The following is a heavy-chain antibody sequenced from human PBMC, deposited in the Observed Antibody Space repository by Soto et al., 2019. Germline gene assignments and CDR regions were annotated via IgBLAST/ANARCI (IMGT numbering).Heavy chain of an antibody. CDR3: ARQHSSQYCSGRSCRSNWFDP. J-gene: IGHJ5*02. CDR1: GGSISSGGYY. Sequence: QVQLQESGPGLVKPSQTLSLTCTVSGGSISSGGYYWSWIRQHPGKGLEWIGYIYYSGSTYYNPSLKSRVTITVDTSKNQFSLKLSSVTAADTAVYYCARQHSSQYCSGRSCRSNWFDPWGQGTLVTVSS. D-gene: IGHD2-15*01. CDR2: IYYSGST. V-gene: IGHV4-31*03.